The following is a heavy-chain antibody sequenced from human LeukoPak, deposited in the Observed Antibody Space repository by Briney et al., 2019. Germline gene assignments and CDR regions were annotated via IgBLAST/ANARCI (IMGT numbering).Heavy chain of an antibody. D-gene: IGHD6-13*01. J-gene: IGHJ4*02. CDR2: ISWNSGSV. CDR1: GFPFDDYA. Sequence: GGSQSLSCAASGFPFDDYAMHWVRQAPGKGLEWVSGISWNSGSVGYTDSVKRRFSSSRDNAKNSLYLQMNSLRGEDTALYYCANPPSSSLGSALNYWGQGTLVSVSS. CDR3: ANPPSSSLGSALNY. V-gene: IGHV3-9*01.